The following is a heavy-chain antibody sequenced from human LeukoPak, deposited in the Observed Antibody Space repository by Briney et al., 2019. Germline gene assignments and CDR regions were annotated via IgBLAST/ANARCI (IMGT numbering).Heavy chain of an antibody. CDR2: IDSDGTTT. CDR1: GFTLGNAW. D-gene: IGHD1-14*01. J-gene: IGHJ5*02. CDR3: ARDRPHNWFDP. Sequence: GGSLRLSCAASGFTLGNAWMHWVRQAPGEGLVWVSRIDSDGTTTIYADSVKGRFTISRDHAKNTVYLQMNSLRVEDTAVYYCARDRPHNWFDPWGQGTLVTVSS. V-gene: IGHV3-74*01.